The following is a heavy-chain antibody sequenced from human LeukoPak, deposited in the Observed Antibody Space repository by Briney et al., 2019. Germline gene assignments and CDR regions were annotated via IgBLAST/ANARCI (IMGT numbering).Heavy chain of an antibody. J-gene: IGHJ4*02. CDR1: GDSISGYY. V-gene: IGHV4-59*08. Sequence: SETLSLTCTVSGDSISGYYWSWIRQPPGKGLEWIGYIYYSGNTNYNPSLRSRVTISVDTSKNQFSLKLSSVTAADTAVYYCARHRGDFDWLPYYFDYWGQGTLVTVSS. CDR3: ARHRGDFDWLPYYFDY. CDR2: IYYSGNT. D-gene: IGHD3-9*01.